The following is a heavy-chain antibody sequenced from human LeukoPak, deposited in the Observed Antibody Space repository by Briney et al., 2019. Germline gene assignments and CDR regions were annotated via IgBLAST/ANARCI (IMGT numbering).Heavy chain of an antibody. CDR3: AKLALY. V-gene: IGHV3-30*18. D-gene: IGHD3-3*02. Sequence: GRSLRLSCAASGFTFSSYGMHWVRQVPGKGLEWVAVISYDGSNKYYADSVKGRFTISRDNSKNTLYLQMNSLRAEDTAVYYCAKLALYWGQGTLVTVSS. CDR2: ISYDGSNK. J-gene: IGHJ4*02. CDR1: GFTFSSYG.